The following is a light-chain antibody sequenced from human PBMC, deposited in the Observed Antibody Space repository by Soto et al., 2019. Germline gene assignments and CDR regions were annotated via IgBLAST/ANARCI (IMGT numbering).Light chain of an antibody. CDR1: QGISSF. J-gene: IGKJ2*01. V-gene: IGKV1-9*01. CDR3: QQLSSYLYT. Sequence: DIQLTQSPSFLSASVGDRVTITCRASQGISSFLAWYQQKPGKAPKLLIYAASSLQSGVPSRFSGSGSGTEFTLTISSLQPEDFATIYCQQLSSYLYTFGQGTKLEIK. CDR2: AAS.